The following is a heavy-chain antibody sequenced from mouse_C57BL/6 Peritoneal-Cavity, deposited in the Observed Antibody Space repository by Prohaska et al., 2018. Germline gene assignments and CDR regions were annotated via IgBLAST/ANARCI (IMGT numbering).Heavy chain of an antibody. Sequence: EVQLVESGGGLVQPKGSLKLSCAASGFSFNTYAMNWVRQAPGKGLEWVARIRSKSNNYATYYADSVKDRFTIYRDDSESTLYLEMHNLKTEDTAMYYCVSYSSIDHGGQGTSVTVSS. V-gene: IGHV10-1*01. J-gene: IGHJ4*01. CDR2: IRSKSNNYAT. D-gene: IGHD2-1*01. CDR3: VSYSSIDH. CDR1: GFSFNTYA.